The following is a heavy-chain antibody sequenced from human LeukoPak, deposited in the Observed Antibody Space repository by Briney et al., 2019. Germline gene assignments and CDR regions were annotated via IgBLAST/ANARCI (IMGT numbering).Heavy chain of an antibody. Sequence: PGGSLRLSCVGSGFIFKNYALSWVRQPPGKGLEWVSGFSSGTDAAALYADSVKGRFTISRDNSKNTLYLQMNSLRVDDTAIYYCVRDAWGWFFDNWGQGALVTVSS. CDR2: FSSGTDAAA. J-gene: IGHJ4*02. CDR3: VRDAWGWFFDN. V-gene: IGHV3-23*01. D-gene: IGHD6-19*01. CDR1: GFIFKNYA.